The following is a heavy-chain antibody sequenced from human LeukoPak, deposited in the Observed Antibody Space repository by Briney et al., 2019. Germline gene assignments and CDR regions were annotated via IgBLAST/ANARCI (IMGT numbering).Heavy chain of an antibody. CDR2: IYRGGST. CDR3: ARDRGAAASN. V-gene: IGHV3-53*01. Sequence: GGSLRLSCAASGFNVSNNYMSWVRQAPGKGLEWVSVIYRGGSTYYADSVKGRFIMSRDNSKNTVYLQMDSLRAEDTAVYYCARDRGAAASNWGQGTLVTVSS. CDR1: GFNVSNNY. J-gene: IGHJ4*02. D-gene: IGHD6-13*01.